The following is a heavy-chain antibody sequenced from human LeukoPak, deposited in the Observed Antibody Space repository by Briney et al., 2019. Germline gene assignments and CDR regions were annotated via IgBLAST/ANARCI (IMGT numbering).Heavy chain of an antibody. CDR1: GFTFSDYY. J-gene: IGHJ4*02. CDR3: AKESVLRFLEWLLSPFDY. CDR2: ISSSGSTI. D-gene: IGHD3-3*01. V-gene: IGHV3-11*01. Sequence: GGSLRLSCAASGFTFSDYYMSWIRQAPGKGLEWVSYISSSGSTIYYADSVKGRFTISRDNSKNTLYLQMNSLRAEDTAVYYCAKESVLRFLEWLLSPFDYWGQGTLVTVSS.